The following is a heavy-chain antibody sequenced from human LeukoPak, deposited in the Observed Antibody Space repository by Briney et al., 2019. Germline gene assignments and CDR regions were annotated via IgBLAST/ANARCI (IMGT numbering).Heavy chain of an antibody. CDR2: INPNSGGT. J-gene: IGHJ4*02. Sequence: ASVKVSCTASGYTFTGYYMHWVRQAPGQGLEWMGWINPNSGGTNYAQKFQGRVTITRGTSISTAYMELSRLRSDDTAVYYCARVGSPLGDSSGYYYVYWGQGTLVTVSS. V-gene: IGHV1-2*02. CDR3: ARVGSPLGDSSGYYYVY. D-gene: IGHD3-22*01. CDR1: GYTFTGYY.